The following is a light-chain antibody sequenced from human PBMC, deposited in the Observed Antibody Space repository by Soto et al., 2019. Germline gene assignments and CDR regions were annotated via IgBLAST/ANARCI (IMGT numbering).Light chain of an antibody. CDR2: GAS. V-gene: IGKV3-20*01. Sequence: EIVLTQSPGTLSLSPGERATLSCRASQSVSSTFLAWYQQKPGQAPRLLIYGASDRATGIPDRFTGSGSGTDFTLTISRLEPEDFAVYYCQQYGNSPQMFGQGTKVDIK. J-gene: IGKJ1*01. CDR3: QQYGNSPQM. CDR1: QSVSSTF.